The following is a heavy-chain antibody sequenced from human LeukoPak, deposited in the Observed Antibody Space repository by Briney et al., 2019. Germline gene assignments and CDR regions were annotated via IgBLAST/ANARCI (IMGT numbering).Heavy chain of an antibody. Sequence: GGSLRLSCAASGFTFSNYGMNWVRQAPGKGLEWVSGISGSGGSTYSADSVKGRFIISRDNSKNMLSLQMNSLRAEDTAVYYCARGGMVRGVRYFDYWGQGTLVTVSS. CDR1: GFTFSNYG. CDR3: ARGGMVRGVRYFDY. CDR2: ISGSGGST. J-gene: IGHJ4*02. V-gene: IGHV3-23*01. D-gene: IGHD3-10*01.